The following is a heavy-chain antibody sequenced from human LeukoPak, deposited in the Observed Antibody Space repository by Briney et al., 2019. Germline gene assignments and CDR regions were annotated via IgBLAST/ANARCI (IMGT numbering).Heavy chain of an antibody. D-gene: IGHD6-13*01. CDR1: GFTFSSYA. CDR2: ISGSGGST. V-gene: IGHV3-23*01. J-gene: IGHJ4*02. CDR3: AKHSIAAAGKGAIDY. Sequence: GGSLRLSCAASGFTFSSYAMSWVRQAPGKGLEWVSAISGSGGSTYYADSVKGRVTISRDNSKNTLYLQMNSLRAEDTAVYYCAKHSIAAAGKGAIDYWGQGTLVTVSS.